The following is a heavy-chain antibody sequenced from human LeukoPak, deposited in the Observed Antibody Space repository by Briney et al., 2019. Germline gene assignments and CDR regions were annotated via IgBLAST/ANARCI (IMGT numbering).Heavy chain of an antibody. V-gene: IGHV4-39*07. J-gene: IGHJ4*02. CDR2: IYYSGST. D-gene: IGHD1-26*01. CDR1: GGSISSSSYY. CDR3: ARSWAGRWEPLDY. Sequence: SETLSLTCTVSGGSISSSSYYWGWIRQPPGKGLEWIGSIYYSGSTYYNPSLKSRVTISVDTSKNQFSLKLSSVTAADTAVYYCARSWAGRWEPLDYWGQGTLVTVSS.